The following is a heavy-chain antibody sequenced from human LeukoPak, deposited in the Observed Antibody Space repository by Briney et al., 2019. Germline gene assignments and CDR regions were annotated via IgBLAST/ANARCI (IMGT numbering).Heavy chain of an antibody. CDR2: INPNSGGT. CDR1: GYTFTGYY. Sequence: ASVKVSCKASGYTFTGYYMHWVRQAPGQGLEWMGWINPNSGGTNYAQEFQGRVTMTRDTSISTAYMELSRLRSDDTAVYYCARDRYYDSSGYTFDYWGQGTLVTVSS. D-gene: IGHD3-22*01. J-gene: IGHJ4*02. V-gene: IGHV1-2*02. CDR3: ARDRYYDSSGYTFDY.